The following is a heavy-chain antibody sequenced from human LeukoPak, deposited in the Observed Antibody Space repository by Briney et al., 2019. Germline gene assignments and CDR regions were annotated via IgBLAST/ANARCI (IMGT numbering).Heavy chain of an antibody. V-gene: IGHV3-21*01. Sequence: GGSLRLSCAASGFTFSSYSMNWVRQAPGKGLEWVSSISSSSGYIYYADSVKGRFTISRDNAKNSLYLQMNSLRAEDTAVYYCARVLPRQQLAQTYYYYGMDVWGQGTTVTVSS. D-gene: IGHD6-13*01. CDR2: ISSSSGYI. J-gene: IGHJ6*02. CDR1: GFTFSSYS. CDR3: ARVLPRQQLAQTYYYYGMDV.